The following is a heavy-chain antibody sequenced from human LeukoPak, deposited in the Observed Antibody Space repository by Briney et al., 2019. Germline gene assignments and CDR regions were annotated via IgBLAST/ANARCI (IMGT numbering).Heavy chain of an antibody. CDR1: GGSISSGDYY. D-gene: IGHD5-12*01. V-gene: IGHV4-30-4*01. CDR3: AREGPPGLESGYDDDY. CDR2: IYYSGST. Sequence: SQTLSLTCTVSGGSISSGDYYWSWIRQPPGKGLEWIGYIYYSGSTYYNPSLKSRVTISVDTSKNQFPLKLSSVTAADTAVYYCAREGPPGLESGYDDDYWGQGTLVTVSS. J-gene: IGHJ4*02.